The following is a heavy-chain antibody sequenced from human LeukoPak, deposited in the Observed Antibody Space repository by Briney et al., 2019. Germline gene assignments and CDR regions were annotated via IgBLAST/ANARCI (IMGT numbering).Heavy chain of an antibody. D-gene: IGHD3-22*01. CDR3: AKSRGYYYEKSGPADY. V-gene: IGHV3-23*01. Sequence: GGSLRLSCAASGFTFSSYAMSWVRQAPGKGLEWVSAISGSGGSTYYADSVKGRFTISRDNSKNTLYLQMNSLSAEDTAVYYCAKSRGYYYEKSGPADYWGQGTLVTVSS. J-gene: IGHJ4*02. CDR2: ISGSGGST. CDR1: GFTFSSYA.